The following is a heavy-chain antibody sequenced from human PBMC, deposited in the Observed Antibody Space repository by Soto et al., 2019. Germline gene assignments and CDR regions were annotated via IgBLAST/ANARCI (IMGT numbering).Heavy chain of an antibody. CDR3: ARGVRSTGGPFQH. D-gene: IGHD3-10*01. V-gene: IGHV3-30-3*01. CDR1: GFTFSSYA. J-gene: IGHJ1*01. CDR2: ISYDGSNK. Sequence: PGGSLILSCAASGFTFSSYAMHWVRQAPGKGLEWVAVISYDGSNKYYADSVKGRFTISRDNSKNTLYLQMNSLRAEDTAVYYCARGVRSTGGPFQHWGQGTLVTVSS.